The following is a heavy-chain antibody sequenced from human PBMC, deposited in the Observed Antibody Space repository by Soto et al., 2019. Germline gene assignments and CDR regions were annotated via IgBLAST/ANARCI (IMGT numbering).Heavy chain of an antibody. CDR3: ARASRMVRGVIITNYYYYGMDV. D-gene: IGHD3-10*01. CDR1: GGTFSSYT. V-gene: IGHV1-69*02. CDR2: IIPILGIA. Sequence: ASVKVSCKASGGTFSSYTISWVRQAPGQGLEWMGRIIPILGIANYAQKFQGRVTITADKSTSTAYMELSSLRSEDTAVYYCARASRMVRGVIITNYYYYGMDVWGQGTTVTVSS. J-gene: IGHJ6*02.